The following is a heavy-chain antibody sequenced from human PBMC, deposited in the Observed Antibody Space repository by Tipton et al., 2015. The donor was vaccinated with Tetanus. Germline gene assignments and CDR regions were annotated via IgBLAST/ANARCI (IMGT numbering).Heavy chain of an antibody. J-gene: IGHJ6*02. Sequence: SLRLSCAASGFTLTTYSINWFRQAPGKGLEWVSSITGSGHITYADSVKGRFTISRDNAKNSVYLQMDSLRAEDTAIYYCVRDYCSSARCSPHVDYYYFYGMDVWGQGTTVTV. CDR1: GFTLTTYS. V-gene: IGHV3-21*01. D-gene: IGHD2-2*01. CDR2: ITGSGHI. CDR3: VRDYCSSARCSPHVDYYYFYGMDV.